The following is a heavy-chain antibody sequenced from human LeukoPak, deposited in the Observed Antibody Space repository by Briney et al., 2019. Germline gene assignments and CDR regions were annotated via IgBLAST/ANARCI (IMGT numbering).Heavy chain of an antibody. CDR2: ITPTSNYI. CDR1: GFTFSSYS. D-gene: IGHD3-22*01. V-gene: IGHV3-21*01. Sequence: GGSLRLSCAASGFTFSSYSMNWVRQAPGKGLEWVSSITPTSNYIYYADSVKGRFTISRDNAKKSLYLQMNSLGAEDTALYYCARGLYDSSGYFILPFDYWGQGALVTVSS. CDR3: ARGLYDSSGYFILPFDY. J-gene: IGHJ4*02.